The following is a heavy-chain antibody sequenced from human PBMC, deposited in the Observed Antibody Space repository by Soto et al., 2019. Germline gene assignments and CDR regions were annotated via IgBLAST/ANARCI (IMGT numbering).Heavy chain of an antibody. V-gene: IGHV3-30*03. Sequence: PGGSLRLSCAASGFTFSSYGMHWVRQAPGKGLEWVAVISYDGSNKYYADSVKGRFTISRDNSKNTLYLQMNSLRAEDTAVYYCARDLILREVPPGPFAIWGQGTMVTVSS. CDR2: ISYDGSNK. D-gene: IGHD3-16*01. CDR3: ARDLILREVPPGPFAI. J-gene: IGHJ3*02. CDR1: GFTFSSYG.